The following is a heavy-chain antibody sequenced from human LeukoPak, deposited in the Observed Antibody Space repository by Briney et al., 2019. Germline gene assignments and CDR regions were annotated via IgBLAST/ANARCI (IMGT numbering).Heavy chain of an antibody. CDR3: ARDSVTTEGVFDY. V-gene: IGHV3-30*02. Sequence: GGSLRLSCAASGFTFSSYGMHWVRQAPGKGLEWVAFIRYDGSNKYYADSVKGRFTISRDNSKNTLYLQMNSLRAEDTAVYYCARDSVTTEGVFDYWGQGTLVTVSS. CDR1: GFTFSSYG. D-gene: IGHD4-17*01. CDR2: IRYDGSNK. J-gene: IGHJ4*02.